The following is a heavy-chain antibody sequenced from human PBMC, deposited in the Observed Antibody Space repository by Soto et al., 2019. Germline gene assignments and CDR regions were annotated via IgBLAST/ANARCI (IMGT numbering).Heavy chain of an antibody. CDR3: ARRGPGTYFDY. D-gene: IGHD6-13*01. CDR1: GFTFSSYA. V-gene: IGHV3-23*01. J-gene: IGHJ4*02. Sequence: EVQLLESGGGLVQPGGSLRLSCAASGFTFSSYAMRWVRQAPGKGLEWVSAVSGSGGSTYYADSVKGRFTISRDNSKNTLYLQRNRLRAEDTAVYYCARRGPGTYFDYWGQGTLVTVSS. CDR2: VSGSGGST.